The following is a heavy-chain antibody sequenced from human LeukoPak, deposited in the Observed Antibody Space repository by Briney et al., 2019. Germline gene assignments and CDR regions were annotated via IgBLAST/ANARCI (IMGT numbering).Heavy chain of an antibody. CDR1: GFTFGSFA. D-gene: IGHD5-18*01. J-gene: IGHJ4*02. V-gene: IGHV3-23*01. CDR2: IFGSGGSP. CDR3: GKTTAGYSSGQKPAWPVDY. Sequence: PGGSLRLSCEASGFTFGSFAMYWVRQAPGKGLEWIAGIFGSGGSPHYADSVKGRFTISRDNSKNTVYLQINGLRAEDTAVYYCGKTTAGYSSGQKPAWPVDYWGQGTLVTVSS.